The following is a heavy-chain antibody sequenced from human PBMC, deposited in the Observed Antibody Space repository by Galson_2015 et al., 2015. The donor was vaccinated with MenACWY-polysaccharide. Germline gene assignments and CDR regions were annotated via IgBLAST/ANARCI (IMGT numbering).Heavy chain of an antibody. CDR3: ARVRFYYDSSGYYWGGAFDI. V-gene: IGHV1-2*06. CDR2: INPNSGGT. CDR1: GYTFTDYF. Sequence: SGKVSCKAPGYTFTDYFIHWVRQAPGQGLEWMGRINPNSGGTNSPQKFQGRVTMTRDTSISTAYMELSRLTSDDTAMYYCARVRFYYDSSGYYWGGAFDIWGQGTMFTVFS. J-gene: IGHJ3*02. D-gene: IGHD3-22*01.